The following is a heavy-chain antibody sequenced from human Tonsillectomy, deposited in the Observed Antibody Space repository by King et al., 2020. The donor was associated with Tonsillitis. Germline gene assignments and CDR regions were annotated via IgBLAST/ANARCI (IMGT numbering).Heavy chain of an antibody. J-gene: IGHJ6*02. CDR2: ISYTGST. CDR1: GGSISSGGYY. D-gene: IGHD3-16*02. Sequence: VQLQESGPGLVKPSQTLSLTCTVSGGSISSGGYYWSWIRQHPGKGLEWIGYISYTGSTYYNPSLKSRVTISVDTVKNQFSLKLSSVTAADTAVYYCARDYDYVWGSYRSTYGMDVWGQGTTVTVSS. CDR3: ARDYDYVWGSYRSTYGMDV. V-gene: IGHV4-31*03.